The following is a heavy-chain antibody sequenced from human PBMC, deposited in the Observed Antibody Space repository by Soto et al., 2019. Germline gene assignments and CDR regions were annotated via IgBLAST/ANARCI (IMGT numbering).Heavy chain of an antibody. J-gene: IGHJ4*01. V-gene: IGHV3-30-3*01. CDR2: ISDDGSSE. Sequence: GGSLRLSCAGSGFNFSSYAMHWVRQAPGKGLEWVAIISDDGSSENYADSVKGRFTVSRDNSKNILHLQMISVRQEDSAVYYCARDILHRIDNDVEYWGHGTLVTVS. CDR3: ARDILHRIDNDVEY. D-gene: IGHD1-1*01. CDR1: GFNFSSYA.